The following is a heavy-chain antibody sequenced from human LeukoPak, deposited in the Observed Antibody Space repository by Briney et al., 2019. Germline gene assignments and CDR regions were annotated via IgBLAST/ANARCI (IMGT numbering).Heavy chain of an antibody. D-gene: IGHD6-13*01. Sequence: TGESLRISCKGFGYSFTTDWIGWVRQKPGKGLEWMAIIYPGDSDTRYSPSFQGQVTISADRSISTAHLQWSSLKASDTAMYYCARQLPFGAAAGRIDYWGQGTLVTVSS. CDR2: IYPGDSDT. CDR3: ARQLPFGAAAGRIDY. J-gene: IGHJ4*02. CDR1: GYSFTTDW. V-gene: IGHV5-51*01.